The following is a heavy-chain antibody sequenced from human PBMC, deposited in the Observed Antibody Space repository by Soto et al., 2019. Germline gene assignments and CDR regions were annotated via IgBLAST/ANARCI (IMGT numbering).Heavy chain of an antibody. Sequence: QPGGSLRLSCAGSGFSFNNYGMHWVRQAPGKGLEWVAVISYDGSSKYYADSVKGRFTISRDNSKNTLFMQMNTLRGEDTAVYYCAKDRGRSWANFFDSWGQGTLVTVSS. V-gene: IGHV3-30*18. D-gene: IGHD6-13*01. CDR1: GFSFNNYG. CDR3: AKDRGRSWANFFDS. J-gene: IGHJ4*02. CDR2: ISYDGSSK.